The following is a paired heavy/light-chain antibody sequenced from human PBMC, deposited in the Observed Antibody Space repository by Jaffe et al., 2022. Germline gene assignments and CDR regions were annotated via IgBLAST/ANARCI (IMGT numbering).Heavy chain of an antibody. J-gene: IGHJ4*02. V-gene: IGHV3-74*01. Sequence: EVQLVESGGGLVQPGGSLRLSCAASGFTFSTYWMHWVRQAPGKGLVWVSRIKSDGSSISYADSVRGRFTISRDNAKNTLDLQMNSLRAEDTAVYYCARGYSQYAVYFDYWGQGTLVTVSS. CDR3: ARGYSQYAVYFDY. D-gene: IGHD4-4*01. CDR2: IKSDGSSI. CDR1: GFTFSTYW.
Light chain of an antibody. V-gene: IGLV2-11*01. J-gene: IGLJ3*02. CDR1: SSDVGGYNY. CDR2: DVN. Sequence: QSALTQPRSVSGSPGQSVTISCTGTSSDVGGYNYVSWYQHHPGKAPKLMIYDVNKWPSGVPDRFSGSKSGNTASLTISGLQADDEGDYYCCSYVGTYSPLVFGGGTKLTVL. CDR3: CSYVGTYSPLV.